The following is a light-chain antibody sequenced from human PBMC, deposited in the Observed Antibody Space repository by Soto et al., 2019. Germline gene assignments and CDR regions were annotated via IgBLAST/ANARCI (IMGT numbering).Light chain of an antibody. Sequence: QSVLTQPASVSGSPGQSITISCTGSGSDIGAYNYVSWYQQHPGKAPKLLIHGVTRRPPGVSSRFSASKSAYTASLTISGLQAEDEATYFCSSFTTSYFYVFGPGTKVTVL. CDR3: SSFTTSYFYV. CDR2: GVT. V-gene: IGLV2-14*01. J-gene: IGLJ1*01. CDR1: GSDIGAYNY.